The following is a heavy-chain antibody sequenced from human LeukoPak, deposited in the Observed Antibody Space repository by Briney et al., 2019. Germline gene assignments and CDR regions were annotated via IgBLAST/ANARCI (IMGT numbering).Heavy chain of an antibody. Sequence: SETLSLTCAVSGYSISSDYYWGWIRQPSGKGLEWIGSIYQSVSTYYNPSLKSRVTISVDTSKNQFSLKLSSVTAADTVVYYCARNKSTVTTSRHDAFDIWGQGTMVTVSS. D-gene: IGHD4-17*01. J-gene: IGHJ3*02. CDR1: GYSISSDYY. V-gene: IGHV4-38-2*01. CDR2: IYQSVST. CDR3: ARNKSTVTTSRHDAFDI.